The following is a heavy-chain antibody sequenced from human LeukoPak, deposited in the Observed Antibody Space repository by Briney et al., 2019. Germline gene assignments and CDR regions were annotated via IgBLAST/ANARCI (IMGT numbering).Heavy chain of an antibody. V-gene: IGHV3-23*01. CDR1: GRTFSSYA. D-gene: IGHD6-25*01. J-gene: IGHJ4*02. CDR2: ISGSGGTT. CDR3: AKFFDPSGGASGWTWTMDC. Sequence: PGGSLRLSCAASGRTFSSYAMTWVRQTPGKGLEWVAAISGSGGTTYYADFAKGRFSISRDNSENTLYLQVYSLRAEDTAVFHCAKFFDPSGGASGWTWTMDCWGQGTLVIVSS.